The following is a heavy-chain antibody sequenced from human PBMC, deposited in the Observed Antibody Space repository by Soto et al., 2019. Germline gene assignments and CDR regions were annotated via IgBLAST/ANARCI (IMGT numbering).Heavy chain of an antibody. D-gene: IGHD3-10*01. J-gene: IGHJ6*02. CDR2: IYYSGSA. CDR1: GGSVTSVSDY. CDR3: ARGVGFGYYYYHIHV. V-gene: IGHV4-61*01. Sequence: PSETLSLTCTVSGGSVTSVSDYWSWIRQPPGKGLEWIGYIYYSGSADYNPSLGSRVTISIDTSKNQFSLKLTSVTAADTAVYYCARGVGFGYYYYHIHVRGQATPLTDS.